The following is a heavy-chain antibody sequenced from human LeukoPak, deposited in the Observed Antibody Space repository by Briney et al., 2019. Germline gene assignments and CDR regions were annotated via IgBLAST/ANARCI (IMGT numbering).Heavy chain of an antibody. D-gene: IGHD4-17*01. CDR3: ARDHYGDYALYYYYYGMDV. CDR2: IWYDGSNK. V-gene: IGHV3-33*01. CDR1: GFTFSSYG. Sequence: PGRSLRLSCAASGFTFSSYGMHWVRQAPGKGLEWVAVIWYDGSNKYYADSVKGRFTISRDNSKNTLYLQMNSLRAEDTAVYYCARDHYGDYALYYYYYGMDVWGQGTTVTVSS. J-gene: IGHJ6*02.